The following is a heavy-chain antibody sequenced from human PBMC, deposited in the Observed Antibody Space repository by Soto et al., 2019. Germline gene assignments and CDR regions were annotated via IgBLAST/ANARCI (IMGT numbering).Heavy chain of an antibody. CDR1: GFTFSSYG. CDR3: AKSGSSSWYVFDP. Sequence: QVQLVESGGGVVQPGRSLRLSCAASGFTFSSYGMHWVRQAPGKGLEWVAVISYDGSNKYYADSVKGRFTNSRDNSKNTLYLQMNSLRAEDTAVYYCAKSGSSSWYVFDPWGQGTLVTVSS. V-gene: IGHV3-30*18. J-gene: IGHJ5*02. D-gene: IGHD6-13*01. CDR2: ISYDGSNK.